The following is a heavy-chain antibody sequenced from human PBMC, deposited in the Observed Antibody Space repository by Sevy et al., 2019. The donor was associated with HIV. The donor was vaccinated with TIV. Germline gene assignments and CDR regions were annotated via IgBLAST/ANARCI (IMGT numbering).Heavy chain of an antibody. J-gene: IGHJ6*02. V-gene: IGHV4-59*12. CDR3: ARLGCSSTSCHYYYYGMDV. CDR1: GGSISNYY. CDR2: IYYSGST. D-gene: IGHD2-2*01. Sequence: SGTLSLTCTVSGGSISNYYWSWIRQPPGKGLEWIGYIYYSGSTSYNPSLKSRVTISVDTSKNQFSLKLNSVTAADTAVYYCARLGCSSTSCHYYYYGMDVWGQGTTVTVSS.